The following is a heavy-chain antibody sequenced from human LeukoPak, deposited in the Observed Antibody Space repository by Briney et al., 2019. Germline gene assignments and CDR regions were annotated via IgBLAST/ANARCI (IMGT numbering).Heavy chain of an antibody. CDR1: GFTFNDYY. CDR3: ARDGRGITPTYYFDY. V-gene: IGHV3-11*04. D-gene: IGHD3-10*01. J-gene: IGHJ4*02. CDR2: ISSSGSTI. Sequence: GGSLKLSCAASGFTFNDYYMSWIRQAPGKGLEWVSYISSSGSTIYYADSVKGRFTISRDNAKNSLYLQMNSLRAEDTAVYYCARDGRGITPTYYFDYWGQGTLVTVSS.